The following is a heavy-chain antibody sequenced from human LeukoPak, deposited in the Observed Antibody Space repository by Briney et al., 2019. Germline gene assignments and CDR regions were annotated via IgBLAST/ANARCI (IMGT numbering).Heavy chain of an antibody. J-gene: IGHJ4*02. D-gene: IGHD1-1*01. CDR1: GGSFSSGGYY. CDR3: ARDKSLTGTTILDY. CDR2: IYQSGST. Sequence: TLSLTCTVSGGSFSSGGYYWIWIRQHPGKGLEWIGYIYQSGSTYYNPSLKSRVTISVDTSKNQFSLKLSSVTAADTAVYYCARDKSLTGTTILDYWGQGTLVTV. V-gene: IGHV4-31*03.